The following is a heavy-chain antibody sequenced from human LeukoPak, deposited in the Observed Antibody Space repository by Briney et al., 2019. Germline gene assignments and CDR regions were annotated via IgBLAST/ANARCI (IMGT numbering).Heavy chain of an antibody. CDR2: IKQDGSEK. J-gene: IGHJ4*02. Sequence: GGSLRLSCAASGLTFSSYWMSWVRQAPGKGLEWVANIKQDGSEKYYVDSVKGRFTISRDNAKNSLYLQMNSLRAEDTAVYYCARGDPIYDFWSGGDYWGQGSLVTVSS. CDR1: GLTFSSYW. CDR3: ARGDPIYDFWSGGDY. D-gene: IGHD3-3*01. V-gene: IGHV3-7*01.